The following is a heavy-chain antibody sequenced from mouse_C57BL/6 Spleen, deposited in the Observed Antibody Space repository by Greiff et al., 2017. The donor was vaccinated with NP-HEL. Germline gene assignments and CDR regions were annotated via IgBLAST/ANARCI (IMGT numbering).Heavy chain of an antibody. D-gene: IGHD2-13*01. CDR2: IHPSDSDT. V-gene: IGHV1-74*01. J-gene: IGHJ3*01. CDR3: APLYSGDGGFAC. CDR1: GYTFTSYG. Sequence: QVQLQQPGAELVKPGASVKVSCKASGYTFTSYGMHWVKQRPGQGLEWIGRIHPSDSDTNYNQKFKGKATLTVDKSASTAYMQLSILTSGVSAVDYCAPLYSGDGGFACWGQGALVTVYA.